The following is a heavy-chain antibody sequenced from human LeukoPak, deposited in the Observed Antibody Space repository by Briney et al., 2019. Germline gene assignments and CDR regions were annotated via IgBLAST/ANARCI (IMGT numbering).Heavy chain of an antibody. V-gene: IGHV4-59*08. J-gene: IGHJ3*02. Sequence: SETLSLTRTVSGGYISSYYWSWLRQPPGKGREWIWYIYYSGSTNYNPSLKSRVTISVDTSKNQCSLKLSSVTAADTAVYYCVGAKQWLSFDIWGQGTMVTVSS. D-gene: IGHD3-22*01. CDR2: IYYSGST. CDR3: VGAKQWLSFDI. CDR1: GGYISSYY.